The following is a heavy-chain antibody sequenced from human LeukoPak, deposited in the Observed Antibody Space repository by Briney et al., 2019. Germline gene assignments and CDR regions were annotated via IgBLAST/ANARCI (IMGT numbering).Heavy chain of an antibody. CDR3: ARGRGLTGAYYFDY. D-gene: IGHD3-9*01. CDR2: INHSGST. CDR1: GASFSGYY. J-gene: IGHJ4*02. V-gene: IGHV4-34*01. Sequence: SETLPLTCAVYGASFSGYYWSWIRQPPGKGLEWIGEINHSGSTNYNPSLKSRVTISVDTSKNQFSLKLSSVTAADTAVYYSARGRGLTGAYYFDYWGQGTLVTVPS.